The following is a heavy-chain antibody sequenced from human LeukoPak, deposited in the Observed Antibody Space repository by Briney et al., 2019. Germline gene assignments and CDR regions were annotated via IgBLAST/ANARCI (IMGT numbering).Heavy chain of an antibody. CDR1: GFTFSNYG. CDR2: ISGSGATI. Sequence: QPGGSLRLSCAGSGFTFSNYGVSWVRQAPGKGLEWASGISGSGATIFYADSVTGRFTISRDNSKNTLYLQMSSLRAEDTALYYCAKSPGPYYYGYYFDFWGQGTLVAVSS. D-gene: IGHD3-22*01. CDR3: AKSPGPYYYGYYFDF. V-gene: IGHV3-23*01. J-gene: IGHJ4*02.